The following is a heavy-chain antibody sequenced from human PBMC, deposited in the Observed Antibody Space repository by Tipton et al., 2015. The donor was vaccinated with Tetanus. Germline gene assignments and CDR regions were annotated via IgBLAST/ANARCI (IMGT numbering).Heavy chain of an antibody. Sequence: TLSLTCTVSGGSISSFYWYWIRQPPGKGLEWIAYIYQNGDANYNPSLQSRVTISVDTSKNQFSLQLAFVTAADTAIYYCARHSGWYNFYNSMDVWGQGTTVTVSS. D-gene: IGHD6-19*01. V-gene: IGHV4-59*01. CDR2: IYQNGDA. CDR1: GGSISSFY. J-gene: IGHJ6*02. CDR3: ARHSGWYNFYNSMDV.